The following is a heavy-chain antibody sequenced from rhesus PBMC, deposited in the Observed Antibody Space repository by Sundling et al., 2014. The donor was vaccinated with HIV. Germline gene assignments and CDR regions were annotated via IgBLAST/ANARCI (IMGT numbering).Heavy chain of an antibody. V-gene: IGHV4-165*01. J-gene: IGHJ6*01. CDR1: GASISGYY. CDR2: IGGNSGSR. CDR3: ARGFPYNAWYGHYGLDS. Sequence: QVKLQQWGEGLVKPSETLSLTCGVYGASISGYYWNWIRQSPGKGLEWIGSIGGNSGSRYYNPSLKSQVTISIDTSKKQFSLKLSSVTAADTAVYFCARGFPYNAWYGHYGLDSWGQGVVVTVSS. D-gene: IGHD6-31*01.